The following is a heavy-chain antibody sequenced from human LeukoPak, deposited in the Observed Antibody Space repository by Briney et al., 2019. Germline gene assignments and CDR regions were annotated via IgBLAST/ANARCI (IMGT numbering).Heavy chain of an antibody. CDR2: IYYSGST. CDR1: GGSISISNTY. CDR3: ARRASYNSAHDY. D-gene: IGHD1-20*01. V-gene: IGHV4-39*01. J-gene: IGHJ4*02. Sequence: SETLSLTCTVSGGSISISNTYWGWIRQPPGKGLEWIGTIYYSGSTYYNPSLKSRVTISVDTSKNHFSLKLSSVTAADAAVYYCARRASYNSAHDYWGQGSLVPVSS.